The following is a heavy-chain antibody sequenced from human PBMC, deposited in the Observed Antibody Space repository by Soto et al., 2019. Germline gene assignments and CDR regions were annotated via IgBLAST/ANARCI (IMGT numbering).Heavy chain of an antibody. CDR2: IYTVGST. CDR1: GGSLNNYY. Sequence: SETLSLTCTVSGGSLNNYYWSWIRQPAGKGLEWIGRIYTVGSTNYNPSLKSRVTMSIDTPKNQFSLRLTSVTAADTAVYYCARSPLTHSYAQFDSWGQGRLVTVSS. J-gene: IGHJ4*02. D-gene: IGHD3-16*01. V-gene: IGHV4-4*07. CDR3: ARSPLTHSYAQFDS.